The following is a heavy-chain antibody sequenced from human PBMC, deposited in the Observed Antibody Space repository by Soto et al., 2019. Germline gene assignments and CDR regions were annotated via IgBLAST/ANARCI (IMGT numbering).Heavy chain of an antibody. D-gene: IGHD3-10*01. Sequence: GGSLRLSCAASGFTFSSYGMHWVRQAPGKGLEWVAVISYDGSNKYYANSVKGRFTISRDNSKNTLYLQMNSLRAEDTAVYYCAKLGYYDAFDIWGQGTMVTVSS. J-gene: IGHJ3*02. CDR2: ISYDGSNK. CDR3: AKLGYYDAFDI. CDR1: GFTFSSYG. V-gene: IGHV3-30*18.